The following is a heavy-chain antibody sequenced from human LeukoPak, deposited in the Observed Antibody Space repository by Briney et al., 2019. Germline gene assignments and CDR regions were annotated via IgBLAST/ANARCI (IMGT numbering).Heavy chain of an antibody. Sequence: SETLSLTCTVSGASLRSYYWSWLRQPPGKGLEWIAYVHYSAITNYNPSLKSRVSISVDTSKSQFSLSLRSVTAADTGVYYCARRGNSWNDFDSWGQGTLVTVSS. CDR1: GASLRSYY. V-gene: IGHV4-59*08. D-gene: IGHD1-1*01. CDR3: ARRGNSWNDFDS. CDR2: VHYSAIT. J-gene: IGHJ4*02.